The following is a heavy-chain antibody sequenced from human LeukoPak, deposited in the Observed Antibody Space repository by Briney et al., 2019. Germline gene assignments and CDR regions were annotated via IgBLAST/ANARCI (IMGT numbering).Heavy chain of an antibody. J-gene: IGHJ3*02. V-gene: IGHV1-2*02. D-gene: IGHD3-22*01. Sequence: VSSVRVSCKASGYTFTAYYMHWVRQAPGQGLEWMGWINPNSGGTNYAQKFQGRVTMTRHTSIRTAYMEPSRLRSDHTAVYYCARDLDSYNSSGSGSPAFDIWGQGPMVTVSS. CDR2: INPNSGGT. CDR3: ARDLDSYNSSGSGSPAFDI. CDR1: GYTFTAYY.